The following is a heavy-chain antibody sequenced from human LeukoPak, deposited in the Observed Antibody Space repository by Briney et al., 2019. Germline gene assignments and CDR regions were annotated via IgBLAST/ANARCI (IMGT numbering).Heavy chain of an antibody. CDR2: IYTSGST. V-gene: IGHV4-61*02. Sequence: SETLSLTCTVSGGSISSGSYYWSWIRQPAGKGLEWIGRIYTSGSTNYNPSLKSRVTISVDTSKNQFSLKLSSVTAADTAVYYCARVTLDGGSSWLDYWGQGTLVTVSS. CDR1: GGSISSGSYY. CDR3: ARVTLDGGSSWLDY. D-gene: IGHD6-13*01. J-gene: IGHJ4*02.